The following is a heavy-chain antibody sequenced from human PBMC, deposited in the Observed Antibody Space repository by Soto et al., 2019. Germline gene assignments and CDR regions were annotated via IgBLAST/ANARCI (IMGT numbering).Heavy chain of an antibody. J-gene: IGHJ4*02. CDR3: ARGPVAYDYIWGSYRRFGFDY. CDR2: INHSGST. CDR1: GGSFSGYY. V-gene: IGHV4-34*01. D-gene: IGHD3-16*02. Sequence: SETLSLTCAVYGGSFSGYYWSWIRQPPGKGLEWIGEINHSGSTNYNPSLKSRVTISVDTSKNQFSLKLSSVTAADTAVYYCARGPVAYDYIWGSYRRFGFDYWGQGTLVTVSS.